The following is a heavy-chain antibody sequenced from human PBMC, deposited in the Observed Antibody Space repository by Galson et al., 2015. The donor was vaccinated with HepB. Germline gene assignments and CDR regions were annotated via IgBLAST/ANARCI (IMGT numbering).Heavy chain of an antibody. J-gene: IGHJ5*01. CDR1: GDSFSIYA. CDR2: ISPILGIP. V-gene: IGHV1-69*10. D-gene: IGHD3-3*01. Sequence: SVKVSCKASGDSFSIYAMSWVRQAPGQGLEWMGGISPILGIPNYAQKFQTQAPIPADNSPGPPFMERGGLSLEDTAVYYCARADDFWSGYRDAGTSRWFDSWGQGTLVIVSS. CDR3: ARADDFWSGYRDAGTSRWFDS.